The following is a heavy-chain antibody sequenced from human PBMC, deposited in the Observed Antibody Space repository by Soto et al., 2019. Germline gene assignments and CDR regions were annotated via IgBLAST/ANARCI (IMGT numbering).Heavy chain of an antibody. D-gene: IGHD3-10*01. CDR3: ARDREYYGSGMHDY. CDR1: GFTFSSYA. Sequence: QVQLVESGGGVVQPGRSLILSCAASGFTFSSYAMHWVRQAPGKGLEWVAVISYDGSNKYYADSVKGRFTISRDNSKNTLYLQMNSLRAEDTAVYYCARDREYYGSGMHDYWGQGTLVTVSS. V-gene: IGHV3-30-3*01. CDR2: ISYDGSNK. J-gene: IGHJ4*02.